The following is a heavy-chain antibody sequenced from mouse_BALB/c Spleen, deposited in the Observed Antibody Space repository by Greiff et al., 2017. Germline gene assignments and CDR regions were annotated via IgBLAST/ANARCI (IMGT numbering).Heavy chain of an antibody. CDR1: GFTFTDYY. J-gene: IGHJ4*01. V-gene: IGHV7-3*02. CDR3: ARANPYAMDY. Sequence: EVKLMESGGGLVQPGGSLRLSCATSGFTFTDYYMSWVRQTPGKALEWLGFIRNKANGYTTEYSASVKGRFTISRDNSQSILYLQMNTLRAEDSATYYCARANPYAMDYWGQGTSVTVSS. CDR2: IRNKANGYTT.